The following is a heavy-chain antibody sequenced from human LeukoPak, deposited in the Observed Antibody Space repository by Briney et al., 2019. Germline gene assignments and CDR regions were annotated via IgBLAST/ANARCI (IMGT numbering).Heavy chain of an antibody. D-gene: IGHD3-16*01. V-gene: IGHV3-72*01. Sequence: GGALRLSCAASGFTFSDHWMDWVRQAPGKGLEWVGRITNKANSYSTQYAASVKGRFTISRDDSKNSLYLQMSSLKTEDTAVYFCTSVSAGLVDYWGQGTLVTVSS. CDR3: TSVSAGLVDY. CDR2: ITNKANSYST. CDR1: GFTFSDHW. J-gene: IGHJ4*02.